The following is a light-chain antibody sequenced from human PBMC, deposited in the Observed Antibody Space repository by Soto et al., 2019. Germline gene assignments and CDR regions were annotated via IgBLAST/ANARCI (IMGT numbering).Light chain of an antibody. CDR1: QSGSTTH. CDR3: QQYGTSPEWT. Sequence: VLTQSPVTLSLSPGERATLSCKASQSGSTTHLGWYQQKAGQAPRLLIYGASTRATGIPDRFSGSGSGTDFTLTISRLEPEDCAVYYCQQYGTSPEWTFGQGTKVEIK. CDR2: GAS. J-gene: IGKJ1*01. V-gene: IGKV3-20*01.